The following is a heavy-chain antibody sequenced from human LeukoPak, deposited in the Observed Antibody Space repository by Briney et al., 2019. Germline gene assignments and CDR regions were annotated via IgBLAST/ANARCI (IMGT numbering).Heavy chain of an antibody. CDR2: ISYDGSDK. CDR1: GFTFSSFA. Sequence: QPGRSLRLSCAASGFTFSSFAMHWVRQAPGKGLEWVAVISYDGSDKYYADSVKGRFTISRDNSENTLSLQMNSLRAEDTAVYYCAREGTYGGYDSDYWGQGTLVTVSS. D-gene: IGHD5-12*01. J-gene: IGHJ4*02. V-gene: IGHV3-30*07. CDR3: AREGTYGGYDSDY.